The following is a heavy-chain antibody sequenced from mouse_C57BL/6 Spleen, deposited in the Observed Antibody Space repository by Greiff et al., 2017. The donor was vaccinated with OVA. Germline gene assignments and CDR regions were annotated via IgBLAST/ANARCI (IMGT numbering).Heavy chain of an antibody. V-gene: IGHV1-76*01. J-gene: IGHJ4*01. Sequence: QVQLQQSGAELVRPGASVKLSCKASGYTFTDYYINWVKQRPGQGLEWIARIYPGSGNTYYNEKFKGKATLTAEKSSSTAYMQLSSLTSEDSAVYFCARCDYDNYYAMDYWGQGTSVTVSS. CDR3: ARCDYDNYYAMDY. CDR1: GYTFTDYY. D-gene: IGHD2-4*01. CDR2: IYPGSGNT.